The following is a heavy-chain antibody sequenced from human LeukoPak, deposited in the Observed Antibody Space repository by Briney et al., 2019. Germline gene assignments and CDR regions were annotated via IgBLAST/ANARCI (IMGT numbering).Heavy chain of an antibody. D-gene: IGHD3-22*01. CDR1: GYTLTELS. V-gene: IGHV1-24*01. CDR3: ATKGRGGTTMILYGMDV. CDR2: FDPEDGET. J-gene: IGHJ6*02. Sequence: ASVKVSCKVSGYTLTELSMHCVRQAPGKGLEWMGGFDPEDGETIYAQKFQGRVTMTEDTSTDTAYMELSSLRSEDTAVYYCATKGRGGTTMILYGMDVWGQGTTVTVSS.